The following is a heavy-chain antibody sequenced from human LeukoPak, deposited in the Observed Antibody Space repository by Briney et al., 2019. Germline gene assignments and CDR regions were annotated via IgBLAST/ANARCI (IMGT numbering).Heavy chain of an antibody. D-gene: IGHD3-10*01. J-gene: IGHJ4*02. V-gene: IGHV3-21*01. CDR3: ARDAGYYYGSGSYYSDY. CDR1: GFTFSSYS. CDR2: ISSSSSSYI. Sequence: GGSLRLSCAASGFTFSSYSMNWVRQAPGKGLEWVSSISSSSSSYIYYADSVKGRFTISRDNAKNSLYLQMNSLRAEDTAVYYCARDAGYYYGSGSYYSDYWGQGTLVTVSS.